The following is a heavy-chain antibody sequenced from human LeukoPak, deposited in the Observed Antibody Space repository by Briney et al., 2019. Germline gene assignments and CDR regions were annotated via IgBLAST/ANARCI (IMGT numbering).Heavy chain of an antibody. CDR3: ARRYSNYFFDY. V-gene: IGHV4-34*01. CDR1: GGSFSGYY. J-gene: IGHJ4*02. CDR2: IYHSGST. Sequence: PSETLSLTCAVYGGSFSGYYWAWIRQPPGKGLEWIGNIYHSGSTYYNPSLTSRVTISVDTSKNPFSLRLSSVTAADTAVYYCARRYSNYFFDYWGQGTLVTVSS. D-gene: IGHD4-11*01.